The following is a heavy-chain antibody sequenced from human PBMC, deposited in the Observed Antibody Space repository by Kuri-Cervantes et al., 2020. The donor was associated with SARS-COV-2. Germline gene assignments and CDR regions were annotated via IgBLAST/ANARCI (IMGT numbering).Heavy chain of an antibody. V-gene: IGHV4-59*01. CDR1: GGSISSYY. CDR2: IYYSGST. Sequence: SETLSLTCTVSGGSISSYYWSWIRQPPGKGLEWIGYIYYSGSTNYNPSLKSRVTISVDTSKNQFSLKLSSVTAADTAVYYCARVKSLFTMVRGARSYNWFDPWGQGTLVTVSS. D-gene: IGHD3-10*01. CDR3: ARVKSLFTMVRGARSYNWFDP. J-gene: IGHJ5*02.